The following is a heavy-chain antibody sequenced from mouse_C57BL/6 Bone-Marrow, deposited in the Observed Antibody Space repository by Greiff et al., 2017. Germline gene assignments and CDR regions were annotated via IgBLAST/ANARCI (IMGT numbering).Heavy chain of an antibody. CDR3: ATIYYDYDYWYFDV. D-gene: IGHD2-4*01. J-gene: IGHJ1*03. CDR1: GYAFTNYL. CDR2: INPGSGGT. Sequence: QVQLQQSGAELVRPGTSVKVSCKASGYAFTNYLIEWVKQRPGQGLEWIGVINPGSGGTNYNEKFKGKATLTADKSSSTAYMKLSSLTSEDSAVYFCATIYYDYDYWYFDVWGTGTTVTVSS. V-gene: IGHV1-54*01.